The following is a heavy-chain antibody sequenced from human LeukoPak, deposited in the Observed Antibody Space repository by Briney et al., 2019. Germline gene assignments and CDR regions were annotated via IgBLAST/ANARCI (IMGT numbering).Heavy chain of an antibody. Sequence: GGSLRLSCAASGFTFSSYGMHWVRQAPGKGLEWVAFIRYDGSNKYYADSVKGRFTISRDNSKNTLYLQMNSLRAEDTAVYYCAKDLQLRYFDWLPPPYYYYYYGMDVWGQGTTVTVSS. CDR3: AKDLQLRYFDWLPPPYYYYYYGMDV. CDR2: IRYDGSNK. D-gene: IGHD3-9*01. J-gene: IGHJ6*02. CDR1: GFTFSSYG. V-gene: IGHV3-30*02.